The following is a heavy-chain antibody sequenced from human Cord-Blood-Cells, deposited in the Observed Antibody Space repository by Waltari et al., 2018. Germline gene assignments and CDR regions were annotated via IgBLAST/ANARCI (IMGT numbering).Heavy chain of an antibody. CDR2: IYYSGST. D-gene: IGHD6-13*01. CDR3: ARTSSSWYNWFDP. J-gene: IGHJ5*02. V-gene: IGHV4-59*01. Sequence: QVQLQESGPGLVKPSETLSLTCTVSGGSISSYYWSWIRQPPWKGLEGIGYIYYSGSTKYNPSPKSRVTISVDTSKNQFSLKLSSVTAADTAVYYCARTSSSWYNWFDPWGQGTLVTVSS. CDR1: GGSISSYY.